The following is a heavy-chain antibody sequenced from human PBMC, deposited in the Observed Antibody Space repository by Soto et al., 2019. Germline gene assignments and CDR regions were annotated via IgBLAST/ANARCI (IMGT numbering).Heavy chain of an antibody. Sequence: QVQLVQSGSEVKKPGSSVKVSCKASGGTFSSYAISWVRQAPGQGLEWMGGIIPIFGTSNYAQRFQGRVTITADKSTSTAYMELSSLRSEDTAVYYCARNPTLVIAEYYFDYWGQGTLVTVSS. CDR2: IIPIFGTS. V-gene: IGHV1-69*06. J-gene: IGHJ4*02. CDR1: GGTFSSYA. CDR3: ARNPTLVIAEYYFDY. D-gene: IGHD2-15*01.